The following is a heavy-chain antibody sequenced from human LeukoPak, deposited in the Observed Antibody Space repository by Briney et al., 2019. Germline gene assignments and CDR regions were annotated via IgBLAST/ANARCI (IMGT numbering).Heavy chain of an antibody. D-gene: IGHD6-19*01. CDR3: ARGVAGSWLGAFDI. CDR1: GGSISSYY. Sequence: PSETLSLTCTVSGGSISSYYWSWIRQPPGKGLEWIGRIYTSGSTNYNPSLKSRVTMSVDTSKNQFSLKLSSVTAADTAVYYCARGVAGSWLGAFDIWGQGTMVTVSS. V-gene: IGHV4-4*07. CDR2: IYTSGST. J-gene: IGHJ3*02.